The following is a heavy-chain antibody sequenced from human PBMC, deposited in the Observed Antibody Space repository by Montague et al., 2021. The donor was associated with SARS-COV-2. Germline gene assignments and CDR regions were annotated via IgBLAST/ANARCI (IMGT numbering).Heavy chain of an antibody. D-gene: IGHD6-13*01. CDR3: VRGIEAAGSYDY. J-gene: IGHJ4*02. CDR1: GGSVSSNSAT. V-gene: IGHV6-1*01. Sequence: CAISGGSVSSNSATWNWIRQSPSRGLEWLGRTYYRSMWKSDYARSVKSRIAINPDTSKNQFSLQLSSVTPEDTALYYCVRGIEAAGSYDYWGQGTLVTVSS. CDR2: TYYRSMWKS.